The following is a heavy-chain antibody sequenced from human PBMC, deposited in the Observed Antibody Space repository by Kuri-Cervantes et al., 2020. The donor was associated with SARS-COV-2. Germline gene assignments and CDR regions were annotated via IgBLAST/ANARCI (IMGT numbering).Heavy chain of an antibody. V-gene: IGHV1-69*13. CDR3: ATAPGLPSGSINWFDP. CDR1: GGTFSSYA. D-gene: IGHD3-10*01. CDR2: FAPIFGKT. J-gene: IGHJ5*02. Sequence: SVKVSCKASGGTFSSYAISWVRQAPGQGLEWMGGFAPIFGKTDYAQKFQGRVTMTADESTNTAYMELSSLRSEDTAVYYCATAPGLPSGSINWFDPWGQGTLVTVSS.